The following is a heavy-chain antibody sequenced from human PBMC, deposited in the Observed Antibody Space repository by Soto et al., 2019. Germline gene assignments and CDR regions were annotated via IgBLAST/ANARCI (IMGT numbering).Heavy chain of an antibody. CDR3: ARDRDYYQADY. D-gene: IGHD3-22*01. CDR1: GFTFSGYW. V-gene: IGHV3-7*01. CDR2: IMKDGGEK. J-gene: IGHJ4*01. Sequence: GGSLRLSCAASGFTFSGYWMGWVRQAPGKGLEWVASIMKDGGEKKYVDSVRGRFTISRDNVQNSLFLQMDSLRVEDTAVYYCARDRDYYQADYWGKGTLVTVSS.